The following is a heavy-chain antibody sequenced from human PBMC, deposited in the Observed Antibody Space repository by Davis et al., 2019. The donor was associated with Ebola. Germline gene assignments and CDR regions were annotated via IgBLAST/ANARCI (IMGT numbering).Heavy chain of an antibody. J-gene: IGHJ4*02. Sequence: GESLKISCAASGFSFSTYSMNWVRQTPGKGLEWVSSISVRSNYIYYADSVKGRFTISRDDASKSLYLQMNTLRAEDTAVYFCARDADTVTSYFDSWGQGTLVTVSS. CDR1: GFSFSTYS. D-gene: IGHD4-17*01. CDR3: ARDADTVTSYFDS. V-gene: IGHV3-21*01. CDR2: ISVRSNYI.